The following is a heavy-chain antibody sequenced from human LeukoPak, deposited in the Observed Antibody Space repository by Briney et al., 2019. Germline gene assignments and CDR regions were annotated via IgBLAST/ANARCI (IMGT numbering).Heavy chain of an antibody. CDR3: AYSSSWYLFDY. CDR2: INHNGNVN. V-gene: IGHV3-7*01. J-gene: IGHJ4*02. D-gene: IGHD6-13*01. Sequence: GGSLRLSCAASGFTFSSYWMDWARQAPGKGLEWVASINHNGNVNYYVDSVKGRFTISRDNAKNTLYLQMNSLRAEDTAVYYCAYSSSWYLFDYWGQGTLVTVSS. CDR1: GFTFSSYW.